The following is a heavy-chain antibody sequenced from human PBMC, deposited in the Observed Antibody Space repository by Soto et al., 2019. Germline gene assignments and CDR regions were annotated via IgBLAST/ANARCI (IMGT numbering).Heavy chain of an antibody. J-gene: IGHJ5*02. CDR3: ARAHGYSYGRGNWFDP. D-gene: IGHD5-18*01. CDR2: IIPIFGTA. Sequence: QVQLVQSGAEVKKPGSSVKVSCKASGGTFSSYAISWVRQAPGQGLEWMGGIIPIFGTANYAQKFQGRVTITADESTSTAYMERSSLRSEDTAVYYCARAHGYSYGRGNWFDPWGQGTLVTVSS. CDR1: GGTFSSYA. V-gene: IGHV1-69*12.